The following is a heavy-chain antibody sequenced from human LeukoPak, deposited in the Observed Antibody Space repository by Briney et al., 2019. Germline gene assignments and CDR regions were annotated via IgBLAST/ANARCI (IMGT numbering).Heavy chain of an antibody. CDR2: IRYDGSNK. V-gene: IGHV3-30*02. D-gene: IGHD6-6*01. CDR1: GFTFSSYG. CDR3: AKERTMGSSFEYYFDY. Sequence: PGGSLRLSCAASGFTFSSYGMHWVRQAPGKGLEWVAFIRYDGSNKYYADSVKGRFTISRDNSKNTLYLQMNSLRAEDTAVYYCAKERTMGSSFEYYFDYWGQGTLVTVSS. J-gene: IGHJ4*02.